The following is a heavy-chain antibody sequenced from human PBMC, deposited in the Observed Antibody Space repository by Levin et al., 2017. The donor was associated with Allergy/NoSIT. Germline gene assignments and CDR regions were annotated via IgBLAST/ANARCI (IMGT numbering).Heavy chain of an antibody. J-gene: IGHJ6*02. D-gene: IGHD1-1*01. CDR2: ISSSSSYI. CDR1: GFTFSSYS. CDR3: ARDSQGWVQPPAFYYYGMDG. V-gene: IGHV3-21*01. Sequence: GGSLRLSCAASGFTFSSYSMNWVRQAPGKGLEWVSSISSSSSYIYYADSVKGRFTISRDNAKNSLYLQMNSLRAEDTAVYYCARDSQGWVQPPAFYYYGMDGWGQGTTVTVSS.